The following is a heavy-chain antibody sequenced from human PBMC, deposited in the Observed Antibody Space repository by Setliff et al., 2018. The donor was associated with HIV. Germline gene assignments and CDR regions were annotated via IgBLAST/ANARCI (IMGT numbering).Heavy chain of an antibody. CDR2: VDTTGNT. D-gene: IGHD5-18*01. CDR1: GGSISSGSYY. CDR3: ARERRWLEDHYYYMDV. J-gene: IGHJ6*03. V-gene: IGHV4-61*02. Sequence: PSETLSLTCNVSGGSISSGSYYWTWIRQPAGKGLEWIGRVDTTGNTNYNPSLNSRVTIFPDTYKNHFSLQLKSMTVADTAKYFCARERRWLEDHYYYMDVWGNGTTVTVSS.